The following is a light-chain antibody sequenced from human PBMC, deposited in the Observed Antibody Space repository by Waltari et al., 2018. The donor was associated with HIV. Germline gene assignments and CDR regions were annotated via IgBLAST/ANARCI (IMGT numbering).Light chain of an antibody. CDR3: TSYASSSSLL. CDR2: EVR. Sequence: ALTQPATASGSPGQSITLSRPGRRNDVGGFNIVPLDQPPPGKAPKLSSYEVRNRPSGVSNRFSGSKSGNTASLTISGLQAEDEADYYCTSYASSSSLLFGGGTKLTVL. J-gene: IGLJ2*01. V-gene: IGLV2-14*01. CDR1: RNDVGGFNI.